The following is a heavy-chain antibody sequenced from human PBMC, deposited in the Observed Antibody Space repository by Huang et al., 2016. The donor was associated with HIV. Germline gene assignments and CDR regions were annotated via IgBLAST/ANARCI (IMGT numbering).Heavy chain of an antibody. CDR3: AREIMISFGGPFDS. Sequence: QVQLEQWGAGLLKPSETLSLACAVYGGSFSGYFWNWIRQSPGTGLGWIGQINHAGVTDYKPSLKSRATISVDTSKNQFSLRLTSVTAADTAIYYCAREIMISFGGPFDSWGHGNLVTVSS. CDR2: INHAGVT. V-gene: IGHV4-34*02. D-gene: IGHD3-16*01. CDR1: GGSFSGYF. J-gene: IGHJ5*01.